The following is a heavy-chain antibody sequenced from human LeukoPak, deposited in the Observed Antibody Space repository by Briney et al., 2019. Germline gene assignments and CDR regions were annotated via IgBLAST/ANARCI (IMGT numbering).Heavy chain of an antibody. Sequence: LTGGSLRLSCAASGFTFSSYAMSWVRQAPGKGLEWVSAISGSGGSTYYADSVKGRFTISRDNSKNTLYLQMNSLRAEDTAVYYCARDWDAQYCSSTSCYPGYSSNLDYWGQGTLVTVSS. D-gene: IGHD2-2*01. CDR2: ISGSGGST. J-gene: IGHJ4*02. V-gene: IGHV3-23*01. CDR1: GFTFSSYA. CDR3: ARDWDAQYCSSTSCYPGYSSNLDY.